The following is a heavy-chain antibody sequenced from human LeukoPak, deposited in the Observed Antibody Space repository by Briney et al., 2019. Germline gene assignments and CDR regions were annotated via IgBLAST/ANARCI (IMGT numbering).Heavy chain of an antibody. V-gene: IGHV4-59*08. J-gene: IGHJ6*03. CDR2: IYYSGST. CDR1: GGSISNYY. D-gene: IGHD5-18*01. Sequence: SETLSLTCTVSGGSISNYYWSWIRQPPGKGLEWIGYIYYSGSTNYNPSLKSRVTISVDTSKNQFSLKLSSVTAADTAVYYCARHGYSYPMDVWGKGTTVTISS. CDR3: ARHGYSYPMDV.